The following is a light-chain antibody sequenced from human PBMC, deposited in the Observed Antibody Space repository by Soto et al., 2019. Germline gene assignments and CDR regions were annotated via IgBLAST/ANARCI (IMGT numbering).Light chain of an antibody. Sequence: DIVMTQSPDSLAVSLGERATINCKSSQSVLYSSNNKNYLPCYQLTPGQPPKVLIYWASTRESGVPDRFSGSGSGKDFTLTISSLQAEDLAVYYCQQYGSSPLTFGGGTKVEIK. CDR2: WAS. V-gene: IGKV4-1*01. CDR1: QSVLYSSNNKNY. CDR3: QQYGSSPLT. J-gene: IGKJ4*01.